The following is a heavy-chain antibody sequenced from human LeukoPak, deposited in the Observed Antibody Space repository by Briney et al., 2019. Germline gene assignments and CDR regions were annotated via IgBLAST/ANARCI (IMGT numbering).Heavy chain of an antibody. V-gene: IGHV1-2*02. D-gene: IGHD3-10*01. Sequence: GASVKVSCKAAGYTFTGYYMHWVRQDPGQGLEWMGWINPNSGGTNYAQKFQGRVTMTRDTSISTAYMEMSRLRSDDTAVYYCARPLRVTMVRGAAFRASSDFDPWGQGTLVTVSS. CDR1: GYTFTGYY. CDR2: INPNSGGT. CDR3: ARPLRVTMVRGAAFRASSDFDP. J-gene: IGHJ5*02.